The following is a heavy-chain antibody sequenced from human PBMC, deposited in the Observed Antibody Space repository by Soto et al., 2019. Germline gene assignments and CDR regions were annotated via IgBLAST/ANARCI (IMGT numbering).Heavy chain of an antibody. V-gene: IGHV3-21*01. CDR3: ASSYSIGDAQWGPLDY. J-gene: IGHJ4*02. Sequence: GVSLRLSCAASGFTFSSYSMNWVRQAPGKGLEWVSSISSSSSYIYYADSVKGRFTISRDNAKNSLYLQMNSLRAEDTAVYYCASSYSIGDAQWGPLDYWGQGTLVTVSS. CDR2: ISSSSSYI. D-gene: IGHD1-26*01. CDR1: GFTFSSYS.